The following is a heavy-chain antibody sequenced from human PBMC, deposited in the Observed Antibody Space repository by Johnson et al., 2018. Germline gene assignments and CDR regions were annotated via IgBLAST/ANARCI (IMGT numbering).Heavy chain of an antibody. J-gene: IGHJ3*02. V-gene: IGHV3-30-3*01. CDR1: GFTFSSYA. D-gene: IGHD6-19*01. Sequence: VQLVESGGGVVQPGRSLRLSCAASGFTFSSYAMHWVRQAPGKGLEWVAVISYDGSNKYYADSVKGRFTISRDNSKNTLYLQMNRLRAEDTAVYYCSRDYGSGWPPDAFDIWGQGTMVTVSS. CDR3: SRDYGSGWPPDAFDI. CDR2: ISYDGSNK.